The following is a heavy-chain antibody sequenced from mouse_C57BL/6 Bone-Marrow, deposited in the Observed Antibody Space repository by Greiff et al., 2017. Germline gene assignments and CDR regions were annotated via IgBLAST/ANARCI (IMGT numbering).Heavy chain of an antibody. Sequence: VKLQQPGAELVKPGASVKLSCKASGYTFTSYWMHWVKQRPGQGLEWIGMIHPNSGSTNYNEKFKSKATLTVDKSSSTAYMQLSSLTSEDSAVYYSARSDYYGSSYGYWGQGTTLTVSS. V-gene: IGHV1-64*01. D-gene: IGHD1-1*01. CDR2: IHPNSGST. CDR1: GYTFTSYW. J-gene: IGHJ2*01. CDR3: ARSDYYGSSYGY.